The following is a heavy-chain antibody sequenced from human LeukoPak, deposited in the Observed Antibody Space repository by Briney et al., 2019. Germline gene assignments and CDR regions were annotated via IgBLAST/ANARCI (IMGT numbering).Heavy chain of an antibody. CDR2: IYYSGST. CDR3: ARGARAGYNLEPFDY. J-gene: IGHJ4*02. Sequence: PSETLSLTCTVAGGSMSSYYWSWIRQPPGKGLEWIGYIYYSGSTKYNPSLKSRVTISVDTSKNQFSLKLSSVTAADTAVYYCARGARAGYNLEPFDYWGQGTLVTVSS. CDR1: GGSMSSYY. V-gene: IGHV4-59*08. D-gene: IGHD5-24*01.